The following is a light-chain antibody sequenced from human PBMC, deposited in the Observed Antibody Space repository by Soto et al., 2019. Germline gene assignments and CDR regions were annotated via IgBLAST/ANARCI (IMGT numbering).Light chain of an antibody. CDR3: FSYTSSSTRV. Sequence: QSALAQTASVSGSPGQSITISCAGTSTDVGGYKYVSWYQLHPGKAPKLIIYEDTNRPSGVSDRFSGSKSGNTASLTISGLQAEDEADHYCFSYTSSSTRVFGTGTKVTVL. J-gene: IGLJ1*01. V-gene: IGLV2-14*01. CDR1: STDVGGYKY. CDR2: EDT.